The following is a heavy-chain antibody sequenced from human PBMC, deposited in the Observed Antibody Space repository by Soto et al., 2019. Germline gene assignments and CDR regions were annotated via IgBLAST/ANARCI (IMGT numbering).Heavy chain of an antibody. CDR2: IIPILGIA. CDR1: GGTFSSYT. CDR3: ARVFPGDYYYYGMDV. Sequence: QVQLVQSGAEVKKPGSSVKVSCKASGGTFSSYTISWVRQAPGQGLEWMGRIIPILGIANYAQKFQGRVTITADKSTSKAYMELSSLRSEDTAVYYCARVFPGDYYYYGMDVWGQGTTVTVSS. V-gene: IGHV1-69*02. J-gene: IGHJ6*02.